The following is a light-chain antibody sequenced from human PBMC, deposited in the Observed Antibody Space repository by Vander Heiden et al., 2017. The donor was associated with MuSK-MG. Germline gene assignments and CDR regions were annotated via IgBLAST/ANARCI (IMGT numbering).Light chain of an antibody. Sequence: DIVRTQCPLSLPVTPGERTSISCRARQSLLHSNGYNYLDWYLQKPGHSPQLLIYLASSRACGVPDRFSGSGSGTDFTLNISRVEAEDVGFYYRKQALQTPRTFGQGTKVEIK. J-gene: IGKJ1*01. CDR2: LAS. CDR3: KQALQTPRT. V-gene: IGKV2-28*01. CDR1: QSLLHSNGYNY.